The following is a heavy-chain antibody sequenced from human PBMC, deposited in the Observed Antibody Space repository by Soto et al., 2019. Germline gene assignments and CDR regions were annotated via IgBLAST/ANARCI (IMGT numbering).Heavy chain of an antibody. J-gene: IGHJ4*01. V-gene: IGHV3-30*09. D-gene: IGHD3-3*01. CDR3: AKGKTIFGVVVVSEY. Sequence: GGSLRLSCTASGFPFSSYTMHWLRRSPGKGLEWVGIISFDGSSKYYADWLKGRIVISRDNSKITLYLQMNGLRAEDTAVYYCAKGKTIFGVVVVSEYWGQGTLVTVSS. CDR2: ISFDGSSK. CDR1: GFPFSSYT.